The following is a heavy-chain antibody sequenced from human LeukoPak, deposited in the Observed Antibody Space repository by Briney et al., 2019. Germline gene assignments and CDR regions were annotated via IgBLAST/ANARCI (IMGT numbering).Heavy chain of an antibody. J-gene: IGHJ6*02. V-gene: IGHV3-30-3*01. D-gene: IGHD3-22*01. CDR2: ISYDGSNK. CDR3: TSPLCSDYYYAKMPLYYYGMDV. Sequence: PGGSLRLSCAASGFTFSSYAMHWVRQAPGKGLEWVAVISYDGSNKYYADSVKGRFTISRDNSKNTLYLQMNSLRAEDTAVYCCTSPLCSDYYYAKMPLYYYGMDVWGQGTTVTVSS. CDR1: GFTFSSYA.